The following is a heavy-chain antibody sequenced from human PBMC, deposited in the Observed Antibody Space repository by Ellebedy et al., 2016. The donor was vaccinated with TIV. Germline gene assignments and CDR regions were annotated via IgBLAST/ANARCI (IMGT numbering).Heavy chain of an antibody. V-gene: IGHV3-48*04. CDR2: INADSRAM. Sequence: GESLKISXAASGFTFSSHAMDWVRQAPGKGLEWVSYINADSRAMYYADSVKGRFIISRDNAKNSIYLQMNSLRADDTAVYYCARDLTGYAMDYWGQGALITVSS. CDR3: ARDLTGYAMDY. J-gene: IGHJ4*02. D-gene: IGHD3-9*01. CDR1: GFTFSSHA.